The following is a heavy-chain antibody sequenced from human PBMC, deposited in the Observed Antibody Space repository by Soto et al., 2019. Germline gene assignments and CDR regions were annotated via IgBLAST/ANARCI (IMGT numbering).Heavy chain of an antibody. CDR2: IDTSGHST. V-gene: IGHV3-74*01. CDR1: GFVFTNFW. D-gene: IGHD6-13*01. J-gene: IGHJ4*02. Sequence: VGSLRLSCEASGFVFTNFWMHWVRHVPGKGLVWVARIDTSGHSTNYAESVKGRFTISRDNAKNTVSLQMNSLRVEDTGVYYCAKDSWYFDLWSQGSQVTVSS. CDR3: AKDSWYFDL.